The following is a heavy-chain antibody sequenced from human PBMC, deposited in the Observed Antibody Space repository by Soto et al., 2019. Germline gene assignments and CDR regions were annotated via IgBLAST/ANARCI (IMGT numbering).Heavy chain of an antibody. V-gene: IGHV4-59*08. D-gene: IGHD7-27*01. J-gene: IGHJ6*02. Sequence: QVQLQESGPGLVKPSETLSLTCTVSGGSISSYYWSWIRQPPGKGLEWIGYIYYSGSTNYNPSLKSRVTISVDTSKNQFSLKLSSVTAADTAVYYCARRQLGIGSPYYYYGMDVWGQGTTVTVSS. CDR2: IYYSGST. CDR3: ARRQLGIGSPYYYYGMDV. CDR1: GGSISSYY.